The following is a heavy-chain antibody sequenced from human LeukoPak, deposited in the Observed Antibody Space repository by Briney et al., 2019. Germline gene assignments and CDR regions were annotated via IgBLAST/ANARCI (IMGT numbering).Heavy chain of an antibody. CDR1: GFNLSRFA. CDR3: AKVRPGYSHYFYFRDV. J-gene: IGHJ6*03. Sequence: GGSLRVSCAASGFNLSRFAMTWVRQAPGMGLEWVSSLSDSGENSYYADSVKGRFTISRDSSKNMLFLRLTNLRAEDTAVYYCAKVRPGYSHYFYFRDVWATGTTVTVSS. D-gene: IGHD5-18*01. V-gene: IGHV3-23*01. CDR2: LSDSGENS.